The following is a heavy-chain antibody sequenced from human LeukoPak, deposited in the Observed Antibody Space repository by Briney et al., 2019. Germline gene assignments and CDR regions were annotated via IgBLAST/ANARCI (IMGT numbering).Heavy chain of an antibody. J-gene: IGHJ4*02. D-gene: IGHD3-10*01. CDR2: IYYRGST. CDR3: ARGERLGPDY. Sequence: SETQSLTCTVSGVSINSYYWSWIRQPPGKGLEWIGYIYYRGSTNYNPSLKSRVIISVDTSKNQFSLKLSSVTAADTAVYYCARGERLGPDYWGQGTLVTVSS. CDR1: GVSINSYY. V-gene: IGHV4-59*01.